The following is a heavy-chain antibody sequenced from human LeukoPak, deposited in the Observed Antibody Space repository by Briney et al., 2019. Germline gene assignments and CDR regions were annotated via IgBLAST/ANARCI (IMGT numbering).Heavy chain of an antibody. CDR1: GGSISSSNW. J-gene: IGHJ4*02. D-gene: IGHD3-22*01. CDR2: IFHTGNT. V-gene: IGHV4-4*02. CDR3: ATEMYYDGSGPHFDY. Sequence: ASETLSLPCAVPGGSISSSNWWSSVRQPPGKGLEWIGEIFHTGNTNYNPSLKSRVTISVDKSKKQFSLKLSSVTAADTAVYYCATEMYYDGSGPHFDYWGQGSVVTVSS.